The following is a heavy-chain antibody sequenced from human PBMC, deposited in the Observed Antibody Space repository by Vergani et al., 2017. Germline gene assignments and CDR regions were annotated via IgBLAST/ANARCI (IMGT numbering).Heavy chain of an antibody. J-gene: IGHJ4*02. V-gene: IGHV3-30-3*01. Sequence: QVQLVQSGGGVAQPGRSLRLFCAASGFSFTNYAFHWVRPTPGKGLEWVAIISYDGNNKFYADSVKGRFTISRDNSKSTVYLQMNSLTAEDTALYYCARDHNFCSSLICFPHYWGQGSLVTVSS. CDR3: ARDHNFCSSLICFPHY. D-gene: IGHD2-2*01. CDR1: GFSFTNYA. CDR2: ISYDGNNK.